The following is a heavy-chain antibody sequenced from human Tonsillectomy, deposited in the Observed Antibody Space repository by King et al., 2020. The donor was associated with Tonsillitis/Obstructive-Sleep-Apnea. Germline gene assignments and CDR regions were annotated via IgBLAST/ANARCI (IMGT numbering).Heavy chain of an antibody. CDR2: MNPNSGNT. V-gene: IGHV1-8*01. Sequence: VQLVESGAEVKKPGASVKVSCKASGYTFTSYDINWVRQATGQGLEWMGWMNPNSGNTGYAQKFQGRVTMTRNTSISTAYMELSSLRSEDTAVYYCARQPSRRTTRGIFGVVTPPAFYYYMDVWGKGTTVTVSS. D-gene: IGHD3-3*01. CDR1: GYTFTSYD. CDR3: ARQPSRRTTRGIFGVVTPPAFYYYMDV. J-gene: IGHJ6*03.